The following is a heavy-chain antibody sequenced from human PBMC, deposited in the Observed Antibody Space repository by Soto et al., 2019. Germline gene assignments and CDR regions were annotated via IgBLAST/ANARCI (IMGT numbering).Heavy chain of an antibody. J-gene: IGHJ2*01. V-gene: IGHV3-7*01. CDR1: GFTFGGFW. Sequence: EVLLVESGGALVQPGGSLRLSCEGSGFTFGGFWMSWLRXXPGXXXXXXXNIKQDGSAKYSVDSVKGRFSIFRDNAKNSLFLXXNGXXXXXXXXXXXXXXXXXXXXXXXXXXXXWGRGTLVTVSS. CDR3: XXXXXXXXXXXXXXXXX. CDR2: IKQDGSAK.